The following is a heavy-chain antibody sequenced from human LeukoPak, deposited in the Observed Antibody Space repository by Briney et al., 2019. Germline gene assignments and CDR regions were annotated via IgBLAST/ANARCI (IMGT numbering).Heavy chain of an antibody. V-gene: IGHV4-39*01. CDR2: IYYSGST. CDR3: ARGGYGSGWDYMDV. J-gene: IGHJ6*03. D-gene: IGHD3-10*01. CDR1: GGSISSSSYY. Sequence: PSETLSLTCTVSGGSISSSSYYWGWIRQPPGKGLEWIGSIYYSGSTYYNPSLKSRVTISVDTSKNQFSLKLSSVTAADTAVYYCARGGYGSGWDYMDVWGKGTTVTVSS.